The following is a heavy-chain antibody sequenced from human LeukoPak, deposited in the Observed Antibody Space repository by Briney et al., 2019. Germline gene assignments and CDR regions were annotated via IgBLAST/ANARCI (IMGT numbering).Heavy chain of an antibody. D-gene: IGHD2-8*02. J-gene: IGHJ6*03. CDR3: ARANYWYYYMDV. V-gene: IGHV4-38-2*02. CDR2: FYHGGST. Sequence: PSETLSLTCTVSGYSISTGYYWDWIRQPPGKGLEWIGTFYHGGSTYYNPSLKSRVNISVDTSKNQVSLKLTSLTAADTAVYYCARANYWYYYMDVWGKGTTVTVS. CDR1: GYSISTGYY.